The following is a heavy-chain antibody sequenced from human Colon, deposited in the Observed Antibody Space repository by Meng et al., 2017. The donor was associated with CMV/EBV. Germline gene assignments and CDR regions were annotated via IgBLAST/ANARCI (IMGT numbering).Heavy chain of an antibody. Sequence: FTSYYINWVRQAPGQGLEWMGIINPSGGSTTYAQKFQGRVTMTRDTSTTTVYMELRGLRSEDTAVYFCARGTLRITEADYYGSGHDYWGQGTLVTVSS. D-gene: IGHD3-10*01. CDR1: FTSYY. CDR2: INPSGGST. CDR3: ARGTLRITEADYYGSGHDY. J-gene: IGHJ4*02. V-gene: IGHV1-46*01.